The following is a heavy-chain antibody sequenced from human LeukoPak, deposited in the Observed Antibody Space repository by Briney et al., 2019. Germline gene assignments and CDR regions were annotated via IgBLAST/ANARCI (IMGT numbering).Heavy chain of an antibody. V-gene: IGHV4-59*01. D-gene: IGHD6-13*01. CDR3: ARGTSWSDY. CDR1: GGSISSYY. J-gene: IGHJ4*02. Sequence: PSETLSPTCTVSGGSISSYYWSWIRQPPGKGLEWIGYIYYSGSTNYNPSLKSRVTITVDMSKNQFSLKLSSVTAADTAVYYCARGTSWSDYWGQGTLVTVSS. CDR2: IYYSGST.